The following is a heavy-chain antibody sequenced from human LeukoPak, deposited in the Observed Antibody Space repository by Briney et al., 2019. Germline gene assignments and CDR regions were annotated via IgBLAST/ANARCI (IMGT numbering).Heavy chain of an antibody. J-gene: IGHJ4*02. Sequence: QAGGSLRLSCAASGFTVSSNYMSWVRQAPGKGLEWVSVIYSGGSTYYADSVKGRFTISRDNSKNTLYLQMNSLRAEDTAVYYCARVAPPYYYDSSGYFDYWGQGTLVTVSS. CDR2: IYSGGST. D-gene: IGHD3-22*01. V-gene: IGHV3-53*01. CDR1: GFTVSSNY. CDR3: ARVAPPYYYDSSGYFDY.